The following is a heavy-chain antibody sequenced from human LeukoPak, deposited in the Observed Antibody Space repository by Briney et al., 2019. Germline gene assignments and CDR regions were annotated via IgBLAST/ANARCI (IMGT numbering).Heavy chain of an antibody. CDR3: ARLGASYTAVPSG. CDR1: GYSISSGYY. D-gene: IGHD5-18*01. Sequence: PSETLSLTCTVSGYSISSGYYWGWIRQPPGKGLEWIGSIYHSGSTYYNPSLKSRVTISVDTSKNQFSLKLSSVTAADTAVYYCARLGASYTAVPSGWGQGTLVTVSS. V-gene: IGHV4-38-2*02. J-gene: IGHJ4*02. CDR2: IYHSGST.